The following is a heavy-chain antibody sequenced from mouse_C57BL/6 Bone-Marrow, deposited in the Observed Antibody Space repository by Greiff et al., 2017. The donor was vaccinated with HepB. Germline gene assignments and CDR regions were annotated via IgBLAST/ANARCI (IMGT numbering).Heavy chain of an antibody. CDR1: GFTFSDYG. Sequence: EVHLVESGGGLVKPGGSLKLSCAASGFTFSDYGMHWVRQAPEKGLEWVAYISSGSSTIYYADTVKGRFTISRDNAKNTLFLQMTSLRSEDTAMYYCARFNWDDAMDYWGQGTSVTVSS. CDR2: ISSGSSTI. V-gene: IGHV5-17*01. D-gene: IGHD4-1*01. J-gene: IGHJ4*01. CDR3: ARFNWDDAMDY.